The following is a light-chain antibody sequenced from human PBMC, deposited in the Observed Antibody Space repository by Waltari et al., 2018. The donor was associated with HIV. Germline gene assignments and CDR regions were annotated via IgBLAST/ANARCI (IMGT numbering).Light chain of an antibody. V-gene: IGLV1-40*01. CDR1: SSNIGAVYH. CDR3: QSHDSSLSGYV. J-gene: IGLJ1*01. CDR2: GNS. Sequence: QSVLTQPPSASGPPGQRVTISCTGSSSNIGAVYHVHWYQQLPGTAPKLLIYGNSNRPSGVPDRFSGSKSGTSASLAITGLQAEDEADYHCQSHDSSLSGYVFGTGTKVTVL.